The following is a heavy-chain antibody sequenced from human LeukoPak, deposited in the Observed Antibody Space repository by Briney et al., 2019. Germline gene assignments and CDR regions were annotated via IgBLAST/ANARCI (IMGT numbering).Heavy chain of an antibody. Sequence: GASVKVSCKASGYTFTGHGLSWVRQAPGQGLEWMGWISTYNGNTNYAQKFQGRVTVTTDTSTSTAFMELRSLRSDDMAVYYCASGRGTTVTTAPYYYYGMDVWGQGTTVTVSS. CDR2: ISTYNGNT. V-gene: IGHV1-18*03. CDR1: GYTFTGHG. CDR3: ASGRGTTVTTAPYYYYGMDV. D-gene: IGHD4-17*01. J-gene: IGHJ6*02.